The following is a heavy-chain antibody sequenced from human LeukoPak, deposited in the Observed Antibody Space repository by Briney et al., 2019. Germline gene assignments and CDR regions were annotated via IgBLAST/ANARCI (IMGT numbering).Heavy chain of an antibody. CDR1: GGSISSGGYY. CDR2: IYYSGST. V-gene: IGHV4-31*03. D-gene: IGHD3-22*01. J-gene: IGHJ5*02. CDR3: ARGPGYYDSSGYSMNWFDP. Sequence: SETLSLTCTVSGGSISSGGYYWSWIRQHPGKGLEWIGYIYYSGSTYYNPSLKSRVTISVDTSKNQFSLKLSSVTAADTAVYYCARGPGYYDSSGYSMNWFDPWGQGTLVTVSS.